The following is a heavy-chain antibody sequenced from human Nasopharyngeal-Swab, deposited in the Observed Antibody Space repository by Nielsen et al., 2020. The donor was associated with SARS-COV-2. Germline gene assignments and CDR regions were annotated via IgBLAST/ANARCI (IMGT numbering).Heavy chain of an antibody. Sequence: GESLKISCAASGFTFSSYGMHWVRQAPGKGLEWVAVIWYDGSNKYYADSVKGRFTISRDNSKNTLYLQMNSLRAEDTAVYYCAKDDPGDIVVVVAATHWDYWGQGTLVTVSS. CDR1: GFTFSSYG. CDR2: IWYDGSNK. D-gene: IGHD2-15*01. J-gene: IGHJ4*02. CDR3: AKDDPGDIVVVVAATHWDY. V-gene: IGHV3-33*06.